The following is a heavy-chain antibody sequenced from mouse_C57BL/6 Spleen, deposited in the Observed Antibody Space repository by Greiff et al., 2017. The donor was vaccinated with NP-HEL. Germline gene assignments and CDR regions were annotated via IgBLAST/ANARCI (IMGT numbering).Heavy chain of an antibody. D-gene: IGHD4-1*02. J-gene: IGHJ2*01. CDR3: ARDQLGLYD. CDR1: GFTFSDYG. Sequence: EVNLVESGGGLVKPGGSLKLSCAASGFTFSDYGMHWVRQTPEKGLEWVAYISSGSGTINYADTVKGRFTITRDNAKNTLSLQLTSLRSEDTAMYYCARDQLGLYDWGQGTTLTVSS. CDR2: ISSGSGTI. V-gene: IGHV5-17*01.